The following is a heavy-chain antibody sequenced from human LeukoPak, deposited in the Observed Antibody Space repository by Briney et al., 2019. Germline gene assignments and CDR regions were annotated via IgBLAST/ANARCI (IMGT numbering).Heavy chain of an antibody. CDR3: ARVAGLDCSSTSCYENNWFDP. CDR2: FDPEDGET. CDR1: GYTLTELS. D-gene: IGHD2-2*01. J-gene: IGHJ5*02. Sequence: ASVKVSCKVSGYTLTELSMHWVRQAPGKGLEWMGGFDPEDGETIYAQKFQGRVTMTEDTSTDTAYMELSSLRSEDTAVYYCARVAGLDCSSTSCYENNWFDPWGQGTLVTVSS. V-gene: IGHV1-24*01.